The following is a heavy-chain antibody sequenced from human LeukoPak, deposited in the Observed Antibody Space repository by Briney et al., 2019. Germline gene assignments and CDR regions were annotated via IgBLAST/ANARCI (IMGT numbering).Heavy chain of an antibody. D-gene: IGHD6-19*01. CDR2: IYTCGST. CDR1: GGSISSGSYY. CDR3: ARDSSSGSFWFDP. V-gene: IGHV4-61*02. Sequence: SETLSLTCTVSGGSISSGSYYWSWIRQPAGKGLEWIGRIYTCGSTNYNPSLKSRVTISVDTSKNQFSLKLSSVTAADTAVYYCARDSSSGSFWFDPWGQGTLVTVSS. J-gene: IGHJ5*02.